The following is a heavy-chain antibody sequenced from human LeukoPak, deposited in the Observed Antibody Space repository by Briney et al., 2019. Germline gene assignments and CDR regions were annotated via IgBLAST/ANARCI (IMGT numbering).Heavy chain of an antibody. CDR3: ARGVSPKGMGGRRFDY. J-gene: IGHJ4*02. D-gene: IGHD1-26*01. V-gene: IGHV4-34*01. Sequence: SETLSLTCAVYGGSFSGYYWSWIRQPPGKGLEWIGEIHHSGRTNCNPSLKSRVTISVDTSKNQFSLKLSSVTAADTAVYYCARGVSPKGMGGRRFDYWGQGTLVTVSS. CDR1: GGSFSGYY. CDR2: IHHSGRT.